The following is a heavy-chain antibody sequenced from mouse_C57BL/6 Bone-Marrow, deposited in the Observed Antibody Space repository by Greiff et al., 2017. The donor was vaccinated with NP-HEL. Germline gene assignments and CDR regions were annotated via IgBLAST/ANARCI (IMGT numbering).Heavy chain of an antibody. D-gene: IGHD2-5*01. J-gene: IGHJ2*01. CDR2: IHPNSGST. Sequence: LQQPGAELVKPGASVKLSCKASGYTFTSYWMHWVKQRPGQGLEWIGMIHPNSGSTNYNEKFKSKATLTVDKSSSTAYMQLSSLTSEDSAVYYCAREGVHSNYVFDYWGQGTTLTVSS. CDR3: AREGVHSNYVFDY. V-gene: IGHV1-64*01. CDR1: GYTFTSYW.